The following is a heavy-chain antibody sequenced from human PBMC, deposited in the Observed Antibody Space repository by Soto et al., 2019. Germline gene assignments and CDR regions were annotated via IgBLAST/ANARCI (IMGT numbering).Heavy chain of an antibody. CDR3: AKDGWTGTMCYYGMDV. J-gene: IGHJ6*02. CDR1: GFTFYDYA. Sequence: SLRLSCAASGFTFYDYAIHWVRQSPLKCLEWVSGISWNSGSIGYADSVKGRFTISRDNAKNSLYLQMNSLRAEDTASYYCAKDGWTGTMCYYGMDVWGQGTTVTVSS. CDR2: ISWNSGSI. V-gene: IGHV3-9*01. D-gene: IGHD1-7*01.